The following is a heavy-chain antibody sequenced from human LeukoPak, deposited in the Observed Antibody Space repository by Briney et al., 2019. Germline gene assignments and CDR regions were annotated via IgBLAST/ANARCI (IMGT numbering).Heavy chain of an antibody. D-gene: IGHD3-3*01. J-gene: IGHJ4*02. Sequence: SETLSLTCTVSGGSISSGSYYWSWIRQPAGKGLEWIGRIYTSGSTNYNPSLKSRVTISVDTSKNQFSLKLSSVTAADTAVYYCARDRRYYDFWSGYYTSRNFDYWGQGTLVTVSS. CDR3: ARDRRYYDFWSGYYTSRNFDY. V-gene: IGHV4-61*02. CDR1: GGSISSGSYY. CDR2: IYTSGST.